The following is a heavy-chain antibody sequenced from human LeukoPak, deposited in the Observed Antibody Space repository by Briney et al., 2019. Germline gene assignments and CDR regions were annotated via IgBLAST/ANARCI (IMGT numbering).Heavy chain of an antibody. D-gene: IGHD5-24*01. V-gene: IGHV4-39*01. Sequence: SETLSLTCTVSGGSISSYSSYWGWIRQPPGKGLEWIGSIYYSGSTYYNPSLKSRVTISVDTSKNQFSLELSSVTAADTAVYYCARHRDCYYPYFDYWGQGTLVTVSS. CDR3: ARHRDCYYPYFDY. CDR2: IYYSGST. CDR1: GGSISSYSSY. J-gene: IGHJ4*02.